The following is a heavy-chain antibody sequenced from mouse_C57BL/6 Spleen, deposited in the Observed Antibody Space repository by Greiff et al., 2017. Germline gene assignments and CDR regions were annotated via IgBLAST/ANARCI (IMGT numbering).Heavy chain of an antibody. J-gene: IGHJ2*01. Sequence: EVKLVESGGGLVKPGGSLKLSCAASGFTFSRYALSWVRQTPEKRLEWVASISGGGGYLYYADTVKGRFTISGDNARNTLYLQMSSLKSEDTAMYYCTRGDSNHLRYFDDWGTGTTLTVSS. CDR1: GFTFSRYA. D-gene: IGHD3-3*01. CDR2: ISGGGGYL. V-gene: IGHV5-9-1*02. CDR3: TRGDSNHLRYFDD.